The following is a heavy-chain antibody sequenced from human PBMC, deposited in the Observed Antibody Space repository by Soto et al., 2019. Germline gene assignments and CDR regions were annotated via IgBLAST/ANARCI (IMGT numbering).Heavy chain of an antibody. J-gene: IGHJ6*03. CDR2: IFSNDEK. V-gene: IGHV2-26*01. D-gene: IGHD6-6*01. CDR3: ARITAARPAYYYYYMDV. CDR1: GFSLSNARMG. Sequence: SGPTLVNPTETLTLTCTVSGFSLSNARMGVSWIRQPPGKALEWLAHIFSNDEKSYSTSLKSRLTISKDTSKSQVVLTMTNMDPVDTATYYCARITAARPAYYYYYMDVWGKGTTVTVSS.